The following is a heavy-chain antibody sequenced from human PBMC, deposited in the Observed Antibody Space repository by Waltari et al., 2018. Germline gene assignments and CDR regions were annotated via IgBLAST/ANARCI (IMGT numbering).Heavy chain of an antibody. J-gene: IGHJ4*02. CDR2: XXPEXXXT. CDR1: GYTFTDXY. D-gene: IGHD6-13*01. V-gene: IGHV1-69-2*01. Sequence: EVXXXXSGAXVXKPGATVKISCKVSGYTFTDXYXHWVQQAPXKGLEWMGLXXPEXXXTIYAEKFQGXXXXTAXTXTXTAYMEXXSLRSEDTAVXYCATGXAAXXPDKGXVXYWGQGTXVXXXS. CDR3: ATGXAAXXPDKGXVXY.